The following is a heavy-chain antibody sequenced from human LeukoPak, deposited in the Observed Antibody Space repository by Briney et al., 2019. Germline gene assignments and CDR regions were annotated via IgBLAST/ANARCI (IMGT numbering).Heavy chain of an antibody. V-gene: IGHV4-34*01. CDR1: GGSFSGYH. CDR2: INHSGST. Sequence: PSETLSLTCAVYGGSFSGYHWSWIRQPPGKGLEWIGEINHSGSTNYNPSLKSRVTISVDTSKNQFSLKLSSVTAADTAVYYCARVRSLVLRYSDKQTPFDPWGQGTLVTVSS. J-gene: IGHJ5*02. D-gene: IGHD3-9*01. CDR3: ARVRSLVLRYSDKQTPFDP.